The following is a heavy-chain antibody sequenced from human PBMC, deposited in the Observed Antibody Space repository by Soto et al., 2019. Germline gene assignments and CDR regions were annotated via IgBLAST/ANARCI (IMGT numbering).Heavy chain of an antibody. CDR2: IYWDDDK. CDR3: AHRVLRTVFGLVTTTAIYFDF. D-gene: IGHD3-3*01. J-gene: IGHJ4*02. V-gene: IGHV2-5*02. Sequence: QITLNESGSTVVRPTETLTLTCRFSGFSLTTSGVGVGWIRQSPGKAPEWLARIYWDDDKRYSASLKSRLTITKDTSKNQVVLTVSDLDPTDTATYYCAHRVLRTVFGLVTTTAIYFDFWGQGTPVAVSS. CDR1: GFSLTTSGVG.